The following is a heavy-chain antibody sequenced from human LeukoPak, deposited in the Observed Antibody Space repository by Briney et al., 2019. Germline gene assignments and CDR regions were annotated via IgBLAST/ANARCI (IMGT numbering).Heavy chain of an antibody. CDR2: IRYDASNE. CDR3: AKIEGKYQLANIPDS. CDR1: GFTFSYYG. V-gene: IGHV3-30*02. Sequence: PGGSLRLSCVASGFTFSYYGMHWVRQAPGKGLEWVAFIRYDASNEYYAESVKGRFTISRDNSKNTLYLQMNSLRVEDTAAYYCAKIEGKYQLANIPDSWGQGTLVTVSS. J-gene: IGHJ4*02. D-gene: IGHD2-2*01.